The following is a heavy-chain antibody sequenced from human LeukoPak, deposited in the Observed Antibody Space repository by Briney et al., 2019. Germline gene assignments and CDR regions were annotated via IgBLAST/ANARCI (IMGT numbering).Heavy chain of an antibody. CDR3: ARDQGENYDSSGYYPY. CDR2: ISGSSGST. Sequence: GGSLRLSCAASGFTFSSYAITWVRQAPGKGLEWVSYISGSSGSTNYADSVMGRFTISRDNGKNSLYLQMNSLRAEDTAVYYCARDQGENYDSSGYYPYWGQGTLVTVSS. CDR1: GFTFSSYA. J-gene: IGHJ4*02. D-gene: IGHD3-22*01. V-gene: IGHV3-48*04.